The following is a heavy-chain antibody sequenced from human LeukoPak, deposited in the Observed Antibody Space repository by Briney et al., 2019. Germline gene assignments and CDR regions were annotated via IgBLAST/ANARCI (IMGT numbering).Heavy chain of an antibody. CDR2: TSAYNGNT. CDR3: AAYLDYGDTTNDY. D-gene: IGHD4-17*01. CDR1: GYTFTRYG. V-gene: IGHV1-18*01. J-gene: IGHJ4*02. Sequence: ASVKVSCKASGYTFTRYGISWVRQAPGQGLEWMGWTSAYNGNTNYAQKLQGRVTMTTGTSTSTAYMELRSLRSDDTAVYYCAAYLDYGDTTNDYWGQGTLVTVSS.